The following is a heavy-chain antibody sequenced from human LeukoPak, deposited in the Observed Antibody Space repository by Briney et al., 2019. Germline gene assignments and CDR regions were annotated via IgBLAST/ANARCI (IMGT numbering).Heavy chain of an antibody. J-gene: IGHJ3*02. Sequence: GGSLRLSCAASGFTFSDYSMSWLRQAPGKGLEWLSYIRRGGDTIYYADSVKGRFTISRDDANNSLFLQMDSLGAEDTAVYYCSRVSGSRWFGLIRPDVEACDIWGQGTMVTLSS. CDR3: SRVSGSRWFGLIRPDVEACDI. CDR1: GFTFSDYS. D-gene: IGHD6-19*01. V-gene: IGHV3-11*01. CDR2: IRRGGDTI.